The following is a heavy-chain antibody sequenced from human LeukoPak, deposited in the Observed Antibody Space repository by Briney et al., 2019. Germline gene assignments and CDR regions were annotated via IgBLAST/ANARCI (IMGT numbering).Heavy chain of an antibody. Sequence: GGSLRLSCVASGFTLSSYWMSWVRQAPGKGLEWVSAIGGRDGSTYYADSVKGRFTISRDNSKNKLYVQMNSLRAEDTAVYYCAKGYYYGSGSLDYWGQGTLVTVSS. CDR3: AKGYYYGSGSLDY. CDR2: IGGRDGST. V-gene: IGHV3-23*01. J-gene: IGHJ4*02. CDR1: GFTLSSYW. D-gene: IGHD3-10*01.